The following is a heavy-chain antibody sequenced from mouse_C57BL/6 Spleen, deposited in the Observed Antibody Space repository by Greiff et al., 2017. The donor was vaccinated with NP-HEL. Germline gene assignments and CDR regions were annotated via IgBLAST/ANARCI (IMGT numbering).Heavy chain of an antibody. CDR3: ARDREGAMDY. V-gene: IGHV5-16*01. CDR2: INYDGSST. Sequence: EVNVVESEGGLVQPGSSMKLSCTASGFTFSDYYMAWVRQVPEKGLEWVANINYDGSSTYYLDSLKSRFIISRDNAKNILYLQMSSLKSEDTATYYCARDREGAMDYWGQGTSVTVSS. CDR1: GFTFSDYY. J-gene: IGHJ4*01. D-gene: IGHD3-1*01.